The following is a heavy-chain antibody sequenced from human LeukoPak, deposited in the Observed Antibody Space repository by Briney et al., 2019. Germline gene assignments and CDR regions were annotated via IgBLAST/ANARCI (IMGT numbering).Heavy chain of an antibody. D-gene: IGHD3-10*01. CDR3: ARLIYYGSGRTYFFDS. J-gene: IGHJ4*02. V-gene: IGHV5-51*01. CDR2: IYPSDSET. CDR1: GYSFNTFY. Sequence: GDSLKISCKGSGYSFNTFYIGWVRQTPETGLEWMGNIYPSDSETKYKPSFQGQITVSVDKAITTAYLHLNSLKASDTGMYYCARLIYYGSGRTYFFDSWGQGTLVTVSA.